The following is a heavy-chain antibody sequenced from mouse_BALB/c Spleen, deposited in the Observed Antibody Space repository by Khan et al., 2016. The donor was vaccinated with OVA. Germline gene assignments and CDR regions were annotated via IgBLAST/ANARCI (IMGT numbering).Heavy chain of an antibody. J-gene: IGHJ4*01. CDR1: GFSLTNYG. CDR3: ARQPYFHYYVLDY. Sequence: QVQLQQPGPGLVAPSQSLSITCNISGFSLTNYGVHWVRQPPGKGLEWLVVIWSDGTTTYDSALKSRMTISKDNSKSKVFLKMDSLQTDDTAMYYCARQPYFHYYVLDYWGQGTSVTVSS. V-gene: IGHV2-6-1*01. D-gene: IGHD2-10*01. CDR2: IWSDGTT.